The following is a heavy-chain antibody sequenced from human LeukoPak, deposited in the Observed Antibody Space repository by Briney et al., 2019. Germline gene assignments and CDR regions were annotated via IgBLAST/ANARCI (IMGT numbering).Heavy chain of an antibody. Sequence: GGSLRLSCAASGFTFSSYAMSWVRQAPGKGLEWVAVIWYDGSNKYYADSVKGRFTISRDNSKNTLYLQMNSLRAEDTAVYYCAREKVYGDFDYWGQGTLVTVSS. CDR3: AREKVYGDFDY. CDR2: IWYDGSNK. V-gene: IGHV3-33*08. D-gene: IGHD4-17*01. J-gene: IGHJ4*02. CDR1: GFTFSSYA.